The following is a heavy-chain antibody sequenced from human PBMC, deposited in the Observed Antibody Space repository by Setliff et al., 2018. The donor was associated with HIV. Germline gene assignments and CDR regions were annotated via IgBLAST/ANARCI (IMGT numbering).Heavy chain of an antibody. Sequence: ETLSLTCAVYGGSFSDDYWSWIRQPPGRGMEWIGEIDHSGRSNSNPSLKSRVLMAIDASKSQISLNLTSISAADTAVYYCAKCSGRFGVVTWFDSWGHGMLVTVSS. CDR1: GGSFSDDY. CDR2: IDHSGRS. J-gene: IGHJ5*01. D-gene: IGHD3-10*02. V-gene: IGHV4-34*01. CDR3: AKCSGRFGVVTWFDS.